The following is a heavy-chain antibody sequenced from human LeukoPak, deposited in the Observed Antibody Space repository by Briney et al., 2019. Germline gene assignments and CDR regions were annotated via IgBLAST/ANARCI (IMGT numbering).Heavy chain of an antibody. CDR3: ARVRLGGSSSSAGMGY. CDR2: ISSYNGNT. D-gene: IGHD6-6*01. J-gene: IGHJ4*02. CDR1: GYTFPSYG. Sequence: GASVKVSCKASGYTFPSYGISWVGQAPGQGLEWMGWISSYNGNTNYARKFQGSVTMTKDTSTSIAYMELRSMRSNDTAMYYCARVRLGGSSSSAGMGYWGQGTRVTVSS. V-gene: IGHV1-18*01.